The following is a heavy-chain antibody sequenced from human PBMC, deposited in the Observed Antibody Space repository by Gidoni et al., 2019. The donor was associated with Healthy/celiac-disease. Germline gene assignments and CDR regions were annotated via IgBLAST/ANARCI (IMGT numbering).Heavy chain of an antibody. Sequence: EVQLVESGGGLVQPGGSLRLSCAASGFTFSSYWMSWVRQAPGKGLEWVANIKQDGSEKYYVDSVKGRFTISRDNAKNSLYLQMNSLRAEDTAVYYCARESWFGELLLDYWGQGTLVTVSS. CDR3: ARESWFGELLLDY. CDR2: IKQDGSEK. J-gene: IGHJ4*02. V-gene: IGHV3-7*01. CDR1: GFTFSSYW. D-gene: IGHD3-10*01.